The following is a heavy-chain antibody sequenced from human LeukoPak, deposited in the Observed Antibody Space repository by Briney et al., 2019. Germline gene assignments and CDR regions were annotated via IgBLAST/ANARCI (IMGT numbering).Heavy chain of an antibody. V-gene: IGHV4-31*03. CDR1: GGSINSNNHY. CDR3: ARLLYDDLHYIDT. D-gene: IGHD4-17*01. Sequence: SQTLSLTCSVSGGSINSNNHYWSWIRQLPGKDLEWIGYFYYSGSSYYTPSLQSRVRLSVDTSKNQFSLRLSSVTAADTAVYYCARLLYDDLHYIDTWGQGSLVTVSS. CDR2: FYYSGSS. J-gene: IGHJ4*02.